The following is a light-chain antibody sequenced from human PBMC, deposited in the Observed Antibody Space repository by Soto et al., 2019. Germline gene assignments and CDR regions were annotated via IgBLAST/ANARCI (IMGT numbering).Light chain of an antibody. J-gene: IGKJ1*01. CDR3: QQYYSSWT. V-gene: IGKV3-20*01. CDR1: QSISSTF. CDR2: GAS. Sequence: EIVLTQSPGTLSLSPGERVTLSCRASQSISSTFFAWYQHKPGQAPRVIIYGASRRATGIPDRFSGSGSGTDFTLTISRLEPEDFALYYCQQYYSSWTFGQGTKVE.